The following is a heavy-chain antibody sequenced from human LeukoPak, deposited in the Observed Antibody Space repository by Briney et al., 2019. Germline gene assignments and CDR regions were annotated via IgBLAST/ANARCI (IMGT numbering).Heavy chain of an antibody. J-gene: IGHJ4*02. V-gene: IGHV4-38-2*01. D-gene: IGHD3-22*01. CDR2: TWHTGSA. CDR3: SRRKYAYDRNGFYTENFFDT. CDR1: GSSITTDFY. Sequence: PSETLSLTCSVSGSSITTDFYWAWIRQPPGKGLEWNADTWHTGSAYFNPSLKSRVTMSVDTSKNQLSLRLTSVTAADTAVYFCSRRKYAYDRNGFYTENFFDTWGLGTLVTVSS.